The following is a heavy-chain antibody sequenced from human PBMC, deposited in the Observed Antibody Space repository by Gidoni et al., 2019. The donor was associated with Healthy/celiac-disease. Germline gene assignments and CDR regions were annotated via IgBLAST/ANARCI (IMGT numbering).Heavy chain of an antibody. CDR3: AREKGVATLTYYYYYYMDV. D-gene: IGHD5-12*01. CDR2: IYSGGST. CDR1: GFTVSSNS. V-gene: IGHV3-66*01. J-gene: IGHJ6*03. Sequence: EVQLVESGGGLVQPGGSLRLSCAASGFTVSSNSLGWFRQAPGKGLEWVSVIYSGGSTYYADSVKGRFTISRDNSKNTLYLQMNSLRAEDTAVYYCAREKGVATLTYYYYYYMDVWGKGTTVTVSS.